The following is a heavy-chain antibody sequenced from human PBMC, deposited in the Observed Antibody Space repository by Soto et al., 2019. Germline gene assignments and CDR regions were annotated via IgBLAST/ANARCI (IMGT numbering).Heavy chain of an antibody. D-gene: IGHD3-3*01. Sequence: EVQLVESGGGLVQPGGSLKLSCAASGFTFSGSAMHWVRQASRKGLEWVGRIRTQANSYATAYAASVKGSFTISRGDLKNRGYLHMISLKTEDTGVYYCTRVLTIFGVGHTENWFDPWGQGTLVTVSS. V-gene: IGHV3-73*01. CDR1: GFTFSGSA. CDR3: TRVLTIFGVGHTENWFDP. CDR2: IRTQANSYAT. J-gene: IGHJ5*02.